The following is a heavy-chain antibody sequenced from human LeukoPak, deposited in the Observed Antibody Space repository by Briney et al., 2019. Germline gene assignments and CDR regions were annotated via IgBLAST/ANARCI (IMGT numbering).Heavy chain of an antibody. D-gene: IGHD3-10*01. J-gene: IGHJ4*02. Sequence: SETLSLTCAVYGGSFSGYYWSWIRQPPGKGLEWIGEINHSGSTNYNPSLKSRVTISVDTSKNQFSLKLSSVTAADTAVYYCARGRGDKDFDYWGQGTLVTVSS. V-gene: IGHV4-34*01. CDR3: ARGRGDKDFDY. CDR2: INHSGST. CDR1: GGSFSGYY.